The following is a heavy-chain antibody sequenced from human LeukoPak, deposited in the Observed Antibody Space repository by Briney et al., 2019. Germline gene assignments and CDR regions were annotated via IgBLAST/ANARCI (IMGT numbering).Heavy chain of an antibody. CDR1: GFTFSSYA. Sequence: GGPLRLSCSASGFTFSSYAMHWVRQAPGKGLEWVAVISYDGSNKYYADSVKGRFTISRDNSKNTLYLQMNSLRAEDTAVYYCASYSGYFGYWGQGTLVTVSS. D-gene: IGHD1-26*01. CDR3: ASYSGYFGY. V-gene: IGHV3-30-3*01. CDR2: ISYDGSNK. J-gene: IGHJ4*02.